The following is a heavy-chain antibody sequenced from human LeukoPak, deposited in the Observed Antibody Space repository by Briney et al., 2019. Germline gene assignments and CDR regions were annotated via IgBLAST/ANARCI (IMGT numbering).Heavy chain of an antibody. V-gene: IGHV3-9*01. Sequence: PGRSLRLSCAASGFTFDDYAMHWVWQAPGKGLEWVSGISWNSNSFGYADSVKGRFTISRDNPKNSLYLQMNSLRPEDTALYYCAKDTYSSSLTGFDYWGQGTLVTVSS. D-gene: IGHD6-6*01. CDR2: ISWNSNSF. CDR3: AKDTYSSSLTGFDY. J-gene: IGHJ4*02. CDR1: GFTFDDYA.